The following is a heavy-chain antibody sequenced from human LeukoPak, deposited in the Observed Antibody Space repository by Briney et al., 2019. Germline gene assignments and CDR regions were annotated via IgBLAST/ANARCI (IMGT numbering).Heavy chain of an antibody. CDR1: GFTFNTNA. CDR3: AKDQGY. J-gene: IGHJ4*02. Sequence: GGSLRLSCAASGFTFNTNAMTWVRQAPGKGLEWVSAISGSGGTTYYAGSVKGRFTISRDNSKNTVFLQMDSLRADDTAVYYCAKDQGYWGQGTLVTVSS. V-gene: IGHV3-23*01. CDR2: ISGSGGTT.